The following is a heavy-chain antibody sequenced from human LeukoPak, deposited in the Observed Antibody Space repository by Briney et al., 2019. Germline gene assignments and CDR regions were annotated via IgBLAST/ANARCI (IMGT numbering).Heavy chain of an antibody. D-gene: IGHD3-10*01. CDR3: ARDLLYYYGSGSYYGHFDP. Sequence: TSETLSLTCTVSGGSISSYYWSWIRQPPGKGLEWIGYIYYSGSTNYNPSLKSRVTISGDTSKNQVSLKLSSVTAADTAVYYCARDLLYYYGSGSYYGHFDPWGQGTLVTVSS. J-gene: IGHJ5*02. CDR2: IYYSGST. CDR1: GGSISSYY. V-gene: IGHV4-59*01.